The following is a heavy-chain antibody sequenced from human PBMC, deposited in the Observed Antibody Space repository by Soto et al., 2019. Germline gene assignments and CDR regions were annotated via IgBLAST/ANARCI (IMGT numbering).Heavy chain of an antibody. CDR2: ISSSSSYI. D-gene: IGHD3-3*01. CDR1: GFTFSSYS. Sequence: EVQLVESGGGLVKPGGSLRLSCAASGFTFSSYSMNWVRQAPGKGLEWVSSISSSSSYIYYADSVKGRFTISRDNAKNSLYLQMNSRRAEDTAVYYCARDMLYYDFWSGYFPRMGFDPWGQGTLVTVSS. J-gene: IGHJ5*02. V-gene: IGHV3-21*01. CDR3: ARDMLYYDFWSGYFPRMGFDP.